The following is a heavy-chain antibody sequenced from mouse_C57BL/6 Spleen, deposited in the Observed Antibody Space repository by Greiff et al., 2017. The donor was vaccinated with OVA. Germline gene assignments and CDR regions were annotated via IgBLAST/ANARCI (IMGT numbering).Heavy chain of an antibody. CDR1: GYTFTDYD. CDR3: TRADSNCSDGYCDG. Sequence: VQLQQSGAELVRPGASVTLSCKASGYTFTDYDMHWVQQTPVHGLEWIGAIDPETGGTASHQTFTGKAILTADKSSSTAYMERRSLTSEDSAVYDGTRADSNCSDGYCDGWGTGTTVTVSS. J-gene: IGHJ1*03. D-gene: IGHD2-5*01. CDR2: IDPETGGT. V-gene: IGHV1-15*01.